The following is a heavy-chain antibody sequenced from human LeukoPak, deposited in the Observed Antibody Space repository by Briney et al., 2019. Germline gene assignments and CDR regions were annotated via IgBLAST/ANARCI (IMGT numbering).Heavy chain of an antibody. Sequence: GGSLRLSCAASGFTFRSYWMTWVRQAPGKGLEWVANIKQDGSEKYYVDSVKGRFTISRDNSKNTLYLQMNSLRAEDTAVYYCAKARMTAPRDYWGQGTLVTVSS. D-gene: IGHD1-14*01. J-gene: IGHJ4*02. V-gene: IGHV3-7*05. CDR3: AKARMTAPRDY. CDR1: GFTFRSYW. CDR2: IKQDGSEK.